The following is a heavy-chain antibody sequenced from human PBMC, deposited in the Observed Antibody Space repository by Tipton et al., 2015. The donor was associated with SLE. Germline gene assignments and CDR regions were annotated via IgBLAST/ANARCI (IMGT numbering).Heavy chain of an antibody. CDR3: ARQTYYYDSSGYSQGAFDI. J-gene: IGHJ3*02. CDR2: IYTSGGT. Sequence: TLSLTCTVSGGSISSSSYYWSWIRQPPGKGLEWIGYIYTSGGTKYNPSLKSRVTISEDTSKNQFSLKLSSVTAADTAVYYCARQTYYYDSSGYSQGAFDIWGQGTMVTVSS. V-gene: IGHV4-61*09. CDR1: GGSISSSSYY. D-gene: IGHD3-22*01.